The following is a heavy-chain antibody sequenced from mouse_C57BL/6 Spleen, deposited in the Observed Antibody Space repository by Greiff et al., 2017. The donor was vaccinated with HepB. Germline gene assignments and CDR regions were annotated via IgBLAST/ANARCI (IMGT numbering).Heavy chain of an antibody. V-gene: IGHV1-82*01. J-gene: IGHJ3*01. Sequence: VQLKQSGPELVKPGASVKISCKASGYAFSSSWMNWVKQRPGKGLEWIGRIYPGDGDTNYNGKFKGKATLTADKSSSTAYMQLSSLTSEDSAVYFCARSGALGAWFAYWGQGTLVTVSA. D-gene: IGHD4-1*01. CDR3: ARSGALGAWFAY. CDR1: GYAFSSSW. CDR2: IYPGDGDT.